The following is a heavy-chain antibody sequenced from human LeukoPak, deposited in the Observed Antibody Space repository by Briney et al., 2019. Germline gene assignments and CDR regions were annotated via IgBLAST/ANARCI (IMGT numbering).Heavy chain of an antibody. D-gene: IGHD6-19*01. CDR2: ISSSGNNI. V-gene: IGHV3-11*01. J-gene: IGHJ4*02. Sequence: GGSLRLSCAASGFTFSDYYMSWIRQAPGKGLEWVSHISSSGNNIYYADSVKGRFTISRDNAKNSLYLQMNSLRAEDTAVYYCARSVDSSGWYVRGYFDYWGQGTLVTVSS. CDR3: ARSVDSSGWYVRGYFDY. CDR1: GFTFSDYY.